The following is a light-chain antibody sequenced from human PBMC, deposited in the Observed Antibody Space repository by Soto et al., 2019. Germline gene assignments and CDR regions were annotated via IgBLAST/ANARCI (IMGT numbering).Light chain of an antibody. J-gene: IGKJ2*01. V-gene: IGKV3-20*01. CDR1: QSVDSNY. CDR2: DTS. CDR3: DHYGSSPRT. Sequence: EIVLTQSPGTLSLSPGERAALSCRASQSVDSNYLAWYQQKPGQAPRLLIFDTSTRATGIPGRLSGSGSGTDFTLTISRLEPEDFAVYYCDHYGSSPRTFGQGTKLEI.